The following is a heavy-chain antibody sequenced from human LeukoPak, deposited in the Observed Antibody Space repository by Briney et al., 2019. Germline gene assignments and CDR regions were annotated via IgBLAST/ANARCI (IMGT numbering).Heavy chain of an antibody. CDR3: ARGGGDYVGWFDP. V-gene: IGHV4-4*07. D-gene: IGHD4-17*01. Sequence: PSQTLSLTCSVSTAGSITGYYWNWIRQSAGEGLEWIGRADTTGNTKYNPSLKSRVIISVDTSNKQFSLKLTSVTAADTAVYYCARGGGDYVGWFDPWGQGTLVIVSS. J-gene: IGHJ5*02. CDR2: ADTTGNT. CDR1: TAGSITGYY.